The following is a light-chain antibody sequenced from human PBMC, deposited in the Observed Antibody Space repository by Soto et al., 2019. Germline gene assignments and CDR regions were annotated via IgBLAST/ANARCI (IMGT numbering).Light chain of an antibody. CDR3: QQRSNWSPFT. Sequence: EIVLTQSPATLSLSPGERATLSCRASQSVSSYLAWYQQKPGQAPRLLIYDASNRATGIPARFSGSGSGTDFTLTISSLKPEDVAVYYCQQRSNWSPFTFGSGTKVDIK. V-gene: IGKV3-11*01. CDR2: DAS. J-gene: IGKJ3*01. CDR1: QSVSSY.